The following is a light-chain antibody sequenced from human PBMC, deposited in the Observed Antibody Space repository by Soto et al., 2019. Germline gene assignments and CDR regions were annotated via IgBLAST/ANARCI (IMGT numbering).Light chain of an antibody. CDR2: DVS. CDR1: QSISLS. Sequence: DIRMTQSPSTLSAFVGDRVTITCRASQSISLSLAWYQQKPGKAPDLLISDVSNLERGVPSRFSGSGSGTEFTLTISSLQPDDFATYYCQQYNSYWTFGPGTKVDIK. CDR3: QQYNSYWT. J-gene: IGKJ1*01. V-gene: IGKV1-5*01.